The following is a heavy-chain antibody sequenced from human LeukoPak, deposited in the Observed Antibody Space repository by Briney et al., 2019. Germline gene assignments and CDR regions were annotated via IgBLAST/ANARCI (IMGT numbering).Heavy chain of an antibody. D-gene: IGHD1-26*01. V-gene: IGHV3-23*01. J-gene: IGHJ4*02. CDR2: LIENGATT. CDR3: VKDYRVGSSPAFGDF. CDR1: GFTFRSHA. Sequence: GGSLRLSCAASGFTFRSHAMSWVRQAPGKGLEWVSGLIENGATTYYADSVKGRFSISKDNSMNTVYLQMNNLRAEDTAVYYCVKDYRVGSSPAFGDFWGQGTLVTVSS.